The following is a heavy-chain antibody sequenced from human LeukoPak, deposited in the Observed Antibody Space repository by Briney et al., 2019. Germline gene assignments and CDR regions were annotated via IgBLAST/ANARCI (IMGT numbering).Heavy chain of an antibody. CDR2: IHNSGTT. J-gene: IGHJ4*02. D-gene: IGHD3-10*01. CDR3: ARRYYYNLGSFPFDF. CDR1: GGPFSGYF. Sequence: SETLSLTCAVSGGPFSGYFWSWIRQSSGQGLEWIGEIHNSGTTNYNPSLNSRVTISEDTPKNQFYLNLSSVTAADTAVYYCARRYYYNLGSFPFDFWGQGTLVTVSS. V-gene: IGHV4-34*01.